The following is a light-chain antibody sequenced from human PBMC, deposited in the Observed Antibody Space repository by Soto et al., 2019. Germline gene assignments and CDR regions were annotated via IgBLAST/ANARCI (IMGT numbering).Light chain of an antibody. Sequence: DVVMPQSPLSLPVTAGEPASVSCRSSQSLLHSNGYTYLDWYLQKPVQSPQLLIYWGSNRASGVTDRFSGSRSGTDFTLKISRVEAEDVGVYYCMQALQTPWTFGQGTKLDIK. CDR1: QSLLHSNGYTY. CDR2: WGS. V-gene: IGKV2-28*01. CDR3: MQALQTPWT. J-gene: IGKJ1*01.